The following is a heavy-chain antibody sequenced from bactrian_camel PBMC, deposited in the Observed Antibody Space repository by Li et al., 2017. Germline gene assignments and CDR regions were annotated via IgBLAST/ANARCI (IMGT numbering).Heavy chain of an antibody. CDR2: ISTDDSI. J-gene: IGHJ4*01. V-gene: IGHV3S55*01. CDR1: GFTSNACG. D-gene: IGHD2*01. Sequence: HVQLVESGGGSVQAGGSLRLSCTAPGFTSNACGMDWYRQAPGKGREFVSSISTDDSIWYADSVKGRFTISKDKAKDTLYLQLNSLNTEDTAMYYCASRPDSGTGSLFDPDWYDYRGQGTQVTVS. CDR3: ASRPDSGTGSLFDPDWYDY.